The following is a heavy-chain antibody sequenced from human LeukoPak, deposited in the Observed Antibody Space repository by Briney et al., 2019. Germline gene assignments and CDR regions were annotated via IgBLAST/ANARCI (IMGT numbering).Heavy chain of an antibody. CDR2: ISSSGSTI. CDR3: ARGAYYDSSGYEY. J-gene: IGHJ4*02. Sequence: GGSLRLSCAASGFTFSSYEMNWVRQAPGKGLEWVSYISSSGSTIYYADSVKGRFTISRDNAKNSLYLQMNGLRAEDTAVYYCARGAYYDSSGYEYWGQGTLVTVSS. CDR1: GFTFSSYE. D-gene: IGHD3-22*01. V-gene: IGHV3-48*03.